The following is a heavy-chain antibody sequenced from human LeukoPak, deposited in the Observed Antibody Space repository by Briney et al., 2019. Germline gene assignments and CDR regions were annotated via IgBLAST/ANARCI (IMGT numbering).Heavy chain of an antibody. CDR3: ARAYYDFWSGYSN. J-gene: IGHJ4*02. CDR1: GGSISSYY. D-gene: IGHD3-3*01. Sequence: PSETLSLTCTVSGGSISSYYWSWIRQPPGKGLEWIGEINHSGSTNYNPSLKSRVTISVDTSKNQFSLKLSSVTAADTAVYYCARAYYDFWSGYSNWGQGTLVTVSS. CDR2: INHSGST. V-gene: IGHV4-34*01.